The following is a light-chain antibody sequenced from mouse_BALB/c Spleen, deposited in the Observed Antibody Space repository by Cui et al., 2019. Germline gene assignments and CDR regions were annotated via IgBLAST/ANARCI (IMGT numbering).Light chain of an antibody. Sequence: QIVLTQSPAIMSASLGEEITLTCSASSSVSHMHGYQQKSGTSPKLLIYSTSHLASGVPSRFSGSGSGTFYSLTISSVEAEDAADYYCHQWSSYPWTFGGGTKLEIK. CDR1: SSVSH. CDR2: STS. CDR3: HQWSSYPWT. V-gene: IGKV4-80*01. J-gene: IGKJ1*01.